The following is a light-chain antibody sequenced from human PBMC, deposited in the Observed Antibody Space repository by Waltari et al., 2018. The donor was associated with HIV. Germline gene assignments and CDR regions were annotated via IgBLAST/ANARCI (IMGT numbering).Light chain of an antibody. CDR2: RNN. CDR3: SAWDSSLSAWV. J-gene: IGLJ3*02. CDR1: SNNVGNQG. Sequence: QAGLTQPPSVSKDLRQTATLTCTGNSNNVGNQGAAWLQQRQGHPPKLQPYRNNNRPSGISERLSASRSGNTASLTITGLQPEDEADYYCSAWDSSLSAWVFGGGTKLTVL. V-gene: IGLV10-54*01.